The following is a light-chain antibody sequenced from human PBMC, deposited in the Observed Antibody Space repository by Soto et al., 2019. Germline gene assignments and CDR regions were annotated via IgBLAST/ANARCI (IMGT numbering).Light chain of an antibody. CDR1: SRNVGGYKY. CDR2: EVS. J-gene: IGLJ1*01. Sequence: QSALTQPASVSGSPGQSITISCTGTSRNVGGYKYVSWYQRHPGKAPKLMIYEVSSRPSGVSDRFSGSKSGNTASLTISGLQAEDEADYYCSSYTSSSTLVFGPGTKLTVL. V-gene: IGLV2-14*01. CDR3: SSYTSSSTLV.